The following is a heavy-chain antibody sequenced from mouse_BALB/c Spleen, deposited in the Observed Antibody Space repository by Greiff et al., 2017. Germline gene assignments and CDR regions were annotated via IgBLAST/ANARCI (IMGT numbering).Heavy chain of an antibody. D-gene: IGHD2-10*02. J-gene: IGHJ3*01. V-gene: IGHV5-12-2*01. Sequence: EVQGVESGGGLVQPGGSLKLSCAASGFTFSSYTMSWVRQTPEKRLEWFAYISNGGGSTYYPDTVKGRFTISRDNAKNTLYLQMSSLKSEDTAMYYCARQKYGNYPWFAYWGQGTLVTVSA. CDR2: ISNGGGST. CDR3: ARQKYGNYPWFAY. CDR1: GFTFSSYT.